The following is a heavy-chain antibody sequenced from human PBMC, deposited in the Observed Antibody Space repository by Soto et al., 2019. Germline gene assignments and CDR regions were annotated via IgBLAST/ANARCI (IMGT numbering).Heavy chain of an antibody. CDR1: GGSISSGGYY. CDR2: IYYSGST. D-gene: IGHD3-22*01. Sequence: SETLSLTCTVSGGSISSGGYYWSWIRQHPGKGLEWIGYIYYSGSTYYNPSLKSRVTISVDTSKNQFSLKLSSVTAADTAVYYCARENYYDSSGYYTYYYYGMDVWGQGTTVTVSS. CDR3: ARENYYDSSGYYTYYYYGMDV. J-gene: IGHJ6*02. V-gene: IGHV4-31*03.